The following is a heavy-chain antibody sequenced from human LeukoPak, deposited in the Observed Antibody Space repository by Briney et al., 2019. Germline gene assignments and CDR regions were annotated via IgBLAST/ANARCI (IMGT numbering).Heavy chain of an antibody. Sequence: GGTLRLSCAASGFTFSSYGMSWVRQAPGKGLEWVSAISGSGGSTYYADSVKGRFTISRDNSKNTLYLQMNSLRAEDTAVYYCAKEGGYCSSTSCYALGNDAFDIWGQGTMVTVSS. D-gene: IGHD2-2*01. J-gene: IGHJ3*02. V-gene: IGHV3-23*01. CDR2: ISGSGGST. CDR1: GFTFSSYG. CDR3: AKEGGYCSSTSCYALGNDAFDI.